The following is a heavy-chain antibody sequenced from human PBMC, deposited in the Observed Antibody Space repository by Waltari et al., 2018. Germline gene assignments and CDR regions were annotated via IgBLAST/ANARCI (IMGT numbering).Heavy chain of an antibody. V-gene: IGHV4-59*01. CDR1: GGSISSYY. CDR3: AGGYWFGELPLFDY. CDR2: IYYSGST. Sequence: QVQLQESGPGLVKPSETLSLTCTVSGGSISSYYWSWIRQPPGKGLEWIGYIYYSGSTNYNPSLKSRVTISVDTSKNQFSLKLSSVTAADTAVYYCAGGYWFGELPLFDYWGQGTLVTVSS. J-gene: IGHJ4*02. D-gene: IGHD3-10*01.